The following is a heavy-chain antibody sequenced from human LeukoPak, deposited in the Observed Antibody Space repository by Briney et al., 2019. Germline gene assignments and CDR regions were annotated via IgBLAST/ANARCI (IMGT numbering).Heavy chain of an antibody. CDR1: GFTFSSYG. D-gene: IGHD3-10*01. V-gene: IGHV3-30*18. CDR2: ISYDGSNK. Sequence: GGSLRLSCAASGFTFSSYGMHWVRQAPGKGLEWVAVISYDGSNKYYADSVKGRFTISRDNSKNTLYLQMNSLRAEDTAVYYCAKEGGRMVRGVLFYWGQGTLVTVSS. J-gene: IGHJ4*02. CDR3: AKEGGRMVRGVLFY.